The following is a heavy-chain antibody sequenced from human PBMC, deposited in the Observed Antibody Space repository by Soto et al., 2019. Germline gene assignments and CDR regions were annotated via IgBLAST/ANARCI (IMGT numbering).Heavy chain of an antibody. CDR1: GYTFTGYY. V-gene: IGHV1-2*02. Sequence: ASVKVSCRVSGYTFTGYYMHWVRQAPGQGLEWMGWINPNSGGTNYAQKFQGRVTMTRDTSISTAYMELSRPRSDDTAVYYCARGAVRTYYDVWSGPPTEGGMDVWRQGTTVTVSS. CDR3: ARGAVRTYYDVWSGPPTEGGMDV. J-gene: IGHJ6*02. CDR2: INPNSGGT. D-gene: IGHD3-3*01.